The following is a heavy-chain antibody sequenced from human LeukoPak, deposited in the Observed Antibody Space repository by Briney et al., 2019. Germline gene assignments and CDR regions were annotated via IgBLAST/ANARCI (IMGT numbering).Heavy chain of an antibody. CDR1: GGSISSGDYY. CDR3: ARHYYDSSGYDAFDI. J-gene: IGHJ3*02. Sequence: SSQTLSLTCTVSGGSISSGDYYWSWIRQPPGKGLEWIGYIYYSGSTYYNPSLKSRVTISVDTSKNQFSLKLSSVTAADTAVYYCARHYYDSSGYDAFDIWGQGTMVTVXS. CDR2: IYYSGST. D-gene: IGHD3-22*01. V-gene: IGHV4-30-4*01.